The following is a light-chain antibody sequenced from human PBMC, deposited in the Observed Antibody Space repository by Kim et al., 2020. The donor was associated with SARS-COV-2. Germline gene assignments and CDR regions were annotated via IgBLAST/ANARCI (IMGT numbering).Light chain of an antibody. CDR1: QDIFNY. V-gene: IGKV1-16*02. Sequence: ASVGDTVTITCRASQDIFNYLAWFQQKPGKAPKSLIYAASSLHSGVPSNFSGSGSGTEFTLTISSLLPEDFATYFCQQYNSYPITFGQGTRLEIK. J-gene: IGKJ5*01. CDR3: QQYNSYPIT. CDR2: AAS.